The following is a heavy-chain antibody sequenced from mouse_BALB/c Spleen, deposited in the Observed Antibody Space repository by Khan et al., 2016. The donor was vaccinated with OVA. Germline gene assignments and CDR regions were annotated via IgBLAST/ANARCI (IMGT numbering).Heavy chain of an antibody. D-gene: IGHD2-2*01. J-gene: IGHJ3*01. Sequence: QVQLQQSGGDLMKPGASVKISCKATGYIFSSYWIEWVKQRPGHGLEWIGQIFPGSVSTTYNEKFKGKDTFTADTSSNTAYMQLSSLTFEDSAVYYCARGGYGGFAYWGQGTLVTVSA. CDR3: ARGGYGGFAY. V-gene: IGHV1-9*01. CDR2: IFPGSVST. CDR1: GYIFSSYW.